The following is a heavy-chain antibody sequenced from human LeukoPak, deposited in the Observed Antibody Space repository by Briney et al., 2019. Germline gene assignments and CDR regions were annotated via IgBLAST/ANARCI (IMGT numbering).Heavy chain of an antibody. CDR3: ARDRYYDSSGYRFLDY. Sequence: PGGSLRLSCAASGFTFSSYGMYWVRQAPGKGLEWVAVIWYDGSNKYYADSVKGRFTISRDNSKNTLYLQMNSLRAEDTAVYYCARDRYYDSSGYRFLDYWGQGTLVTVSS. V-gene: IGHV3-33*01. D-gene: IGHD3-22*01. CDR1: GFTFSSYG. CDR2: IWYDGSNK. J-gene: IGHJ4*02.